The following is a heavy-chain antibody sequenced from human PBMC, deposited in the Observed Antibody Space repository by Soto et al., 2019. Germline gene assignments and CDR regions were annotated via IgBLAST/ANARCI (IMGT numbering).Heavy chain of an antibody. D-gene: IGHD2-2*01. CDR2: IYTSGST. CDR3: ARDPGYCSSTSCSAYYYYGMDV. Sequence: QVQLQESGPGLVKPSETLSLTRTVSGGSISSYYWSWIRQPAGKGLEWIGRIYTSGSTNYNPSLKSRVTMSVDTSKNQFSLKLSSVTAADTAVYYCARDPGYCSSTSCSAYYYYGMDVWGQGTTVTVSS. J-gene: IGHJ6*02. CDR1: GGSISSYY. V-gene: IGHV4-4*07.